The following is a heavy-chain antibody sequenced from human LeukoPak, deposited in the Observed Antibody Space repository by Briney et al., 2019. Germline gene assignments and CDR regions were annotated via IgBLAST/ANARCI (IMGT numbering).Heavy chain of an antibody. CDR3: ARFFKYPFCSANSRYYAFDI. CDR1: GFTFSSYW. V-gene: IGHV3-74*01. CDR2: ISTDGSST. J-gene: IGHJ3*02. D-gene: IGHD2-15*01. Sequence: GGSLRLSCAASGFTFSSYWMHWVRQAPGKGLVWVSRISTDGSSTSYTDSVKGRFTISRDSAKNTLYLQMNSLRAEDTAVYYCARFFKYPFCSANSRYYAFDIWGQGTKATVSS.